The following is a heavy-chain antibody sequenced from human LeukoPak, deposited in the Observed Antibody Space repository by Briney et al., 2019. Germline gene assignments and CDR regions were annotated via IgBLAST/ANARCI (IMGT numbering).Heavy chain of an antibody. CDR2: IYDSGSA. Sequence: SETLSLTCTVSGGSINSNFYTWIRQPPGKGLEWIGNIYDSGSAKYNPSLKSRVTISGDTSKNQVSLKLTSVTAADTAVYFCTRHRDHYDTWGPGTLVTVSS. V-gene: IGHV4-59*08. J-gene: IGHJ4*02. CDR1: GGSINSNF. D-gene: IGHD3-16*01. CDR3: TRHRDHYDT.